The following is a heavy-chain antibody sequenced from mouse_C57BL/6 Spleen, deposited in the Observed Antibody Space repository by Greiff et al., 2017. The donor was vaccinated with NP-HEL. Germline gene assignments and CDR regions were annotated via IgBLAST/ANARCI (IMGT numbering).Heavy chain of an antibody. CDR2: ISDGGSYT. CDR3: AREGYDYADYYFDY. Sequence: EVMLVESGGGLVKPGGSLKLSCAASGFTFSSYAMSWVRQTPEQRLEWVATISDGGSYTYYPDNVKGRSTISRDNAKNNLYLQMSHLKSEDTAMYYCAREGYDYADYYFDYWGQGTTLTVSS. D-gene: IGHD2-4*01. J-gene: IGHJ2*01. V-gene: IGHV5-4*01. CDR1: GFTFSSYA.